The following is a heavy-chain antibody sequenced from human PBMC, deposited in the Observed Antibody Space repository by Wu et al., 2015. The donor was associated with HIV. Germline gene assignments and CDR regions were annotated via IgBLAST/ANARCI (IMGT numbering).Heavy chain of an antibody. CDR2: INPNSGGT. J-gene: IGHJ4*02. V-gene: IGHV1-2*02. D-gene: IGHD3-3*01. CDR3: ARRGYDFWSWLFPFMGLDY. CDR1: GYTFTGYY. Sequence: QVQLVQSGAEVKKPGASVKVSCKASGYTFTGYYMHWVRQAPGQGLEWMGWINPNSGGTNYAQKFQGRVTMTRDTSISTAYMELSRLRSDDTAVYYCARRGYDFWSWLFPFMGLDYWGQGTLVTVSS.